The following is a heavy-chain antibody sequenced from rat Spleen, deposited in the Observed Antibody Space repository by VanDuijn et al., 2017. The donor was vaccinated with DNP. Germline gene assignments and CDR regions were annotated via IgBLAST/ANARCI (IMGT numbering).Heavy chain of an antibody. D-gene: IGHD1-4*01. CDR2: ISNTGDST. CDR3: ARLSITYWYFDF. J-gene: IGHJ1*01. CDR1: GFTFSNYW. V-gene: IGHV5-31*01. Sequence: EVQLVESGGGLVQPGRSMKLSCAASGFTFSNYWMTWIRQAPGKGLEWVASISNTGDSTYYSDSVKGRFSISRDNPKSTLYLQMDSLRSKDTATYYCARLSITYWYFDFWGPGTMVTVSS.